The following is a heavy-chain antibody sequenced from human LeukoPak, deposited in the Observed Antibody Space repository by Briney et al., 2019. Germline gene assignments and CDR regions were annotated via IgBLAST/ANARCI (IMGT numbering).Heavy chain of an antibody. D-gene: IGHD3-10*01. CDR2: IYYSGST. CDR3: ARGGGSGTFDY. Sequence: SETLSLTCIVSGGSISSYYWSWIRQPPGKGLEWIGYIYYSGSTNYNPSLKSRVTISVDTSKNQFSLKLSSVTAADTAVYYCARGGGSGTFDYRGQGTLVTVSS. CDR1: GGSISSYY. J-gene: IGHJ4*02. V-gene: IGHV4-59*01.